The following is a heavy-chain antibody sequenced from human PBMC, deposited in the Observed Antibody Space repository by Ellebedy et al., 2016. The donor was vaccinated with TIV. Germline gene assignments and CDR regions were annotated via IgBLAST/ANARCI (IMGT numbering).Heavy chain of an antibody. CDR1: GGSISSSPYH. J-gene: IGHJ4*02. D-gene: IGHD2-2*01. CDR2: ISYSWGT. V-gene: IGHV4-39*02. CDR3: GWDCSSTSCRGGY. Sequence: MPLETLSLTCTVSGGSISSSPYHWGWIRQPPGKGLEWIGSISYSWGTYYSPSLKSRVTISVDTSKNHFPLKLSSVTAADTAVYYCGWDCSSTSCRGGYWGRGTLVTVSS.